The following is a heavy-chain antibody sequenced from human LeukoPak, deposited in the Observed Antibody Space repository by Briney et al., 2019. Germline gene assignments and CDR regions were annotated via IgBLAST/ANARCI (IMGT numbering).Heavy chain of an antibody. D-gene: IGHD6-19*01. V-gene: IGHV3-30-3*01. J-gene: IGHJ6*02. CDR3: ARGVGSASYYYYGMDV. Sequence: EPGRSLRLSCAASGFTFSSYAMHWARQAPGKGLEWVAVISYDGSNKYYADSVKGRFTISRDNSKNTLYLQMNSLRAEDTAVYYCARGVGSASYYYYGMDVWGQGTTVTVSS. CDR1: GFTFSSYA. CDR2: ISYDGSNK.